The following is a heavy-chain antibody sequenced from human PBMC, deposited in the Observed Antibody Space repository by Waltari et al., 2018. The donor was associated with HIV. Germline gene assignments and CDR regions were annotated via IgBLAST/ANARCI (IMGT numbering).Heavy chain of an antibody. CDR2: INPSGGST. D-gene: IGHD5-18*01. CDR3: AIGYSYGWYYFDY. J-gene: IGHJ4*02. Sequence: QVQLVPSVAEVKKPGASVQVSCRASGYTFTTYYLHWLRQAPGQGLEWMGIINPSGGSTSYEQKFQGRVTMTRDTSTSTVYMELSSLRSEDTAVYYCAIGYSYGWYYFDYWGQGTLVTVSS. CDR1: GYTFTTYY. V-gene: IGHV1-46*01.